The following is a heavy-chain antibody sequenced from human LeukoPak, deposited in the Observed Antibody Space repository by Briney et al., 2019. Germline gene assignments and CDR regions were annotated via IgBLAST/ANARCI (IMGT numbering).Heavy chain of an antibody. J-gene: IGHJ6*03. Sequence: PGGSLRLSCAASGFTFSSYWMSWVRQAPGKGLEWVANIKQDGSEKYYVNSVKGRFTISRDNAKNSLYLQMNSLRAEDTAVYYCARDRKDRIYYYYMDVWGKGTTVTVSS. V-gene: IGHV3-7*01. CDR1: GFTFSSYW. CDR2: IKQDGSEK. CDR3: ARDRKDRIYYYYMDV. D-gene: IGHD1-14*01.